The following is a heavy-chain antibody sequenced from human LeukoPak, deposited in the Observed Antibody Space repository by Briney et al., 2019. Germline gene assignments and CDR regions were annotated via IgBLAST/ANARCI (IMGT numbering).Heavy chain of an antibody. V-gene: IGHV1-2*06. Sequence: ASVKVSCKASGYIFTAYYINWVRQAPGQGPEWMGRINPNSGGTNYSQKFQGRVTMTRDTSISTAYLELSSLTSDDTATYYCARDGGFLEWLSAFDPWGQGTLVTVSS. J-gene: IGHJ5*02. CDR1: GYIFTAYY. CDR2: INPNSGGT. CDR3: ARDGGFLEWLSAFDP. D-gene: IGHD3-3*01.